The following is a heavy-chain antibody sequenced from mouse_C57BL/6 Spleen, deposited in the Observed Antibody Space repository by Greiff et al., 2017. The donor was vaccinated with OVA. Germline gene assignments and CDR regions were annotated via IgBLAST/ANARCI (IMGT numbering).Heavy chain of an antibody. D-gene: IGHD3-3*01. CDR2: IDPETGGT. V-gene: IGHV1-15*01. J-gene: IGHJ2*01. CDR3: TGLGEVPHFDY. CDR1: GYTFTDYE. Sequence: VQLQQSGAELVRPGASLTLSCKASGYTFTDYEIHWVKQTPVHGLEWIGAIDPETGGTAYNQKFKGTAILTADKSSSTAYMELRSLTSEDSAVYYCTGLGEVPHFDYWGQGTTLTVSS.